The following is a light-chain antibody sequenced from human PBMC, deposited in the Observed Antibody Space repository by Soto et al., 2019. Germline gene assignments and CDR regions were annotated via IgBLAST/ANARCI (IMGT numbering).Light chain of an antibody. CDR2: GNS. CDR1: SSNIGAGYD. V-gene: IGLV1-40*01. J-gene: IGLJ1*01. CDR3: QSYDTPVYV. Sequence: QAVVTQPPSVSGAPGQRVTISCTGSSSNIGAGYDVHWYQQLPGAAPKLLIYGNSNRPSGVPDRFSGSRSGTSASLAITGLQPEDEADYYCQSYDTPVYVFGGGTKVTVL.